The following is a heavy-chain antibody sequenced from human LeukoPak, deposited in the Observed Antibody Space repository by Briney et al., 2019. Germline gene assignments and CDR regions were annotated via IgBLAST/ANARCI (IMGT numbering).Heavy chain of an antibody. D-gene: IGHD3-10*01. Sequence: GGSLRLSCAAFGFTFRDYYMGWIRQAPGKGRWGVSYIISSSRYTNYADSVKGRFTISRDNAKNSLYLQMNSVRAEDTAVYYCARVLLWFGELLQDAFDIWGQGTMATVSS. CDR1: GFTFRDYY. V-gene: IGHV3-11*06. J-gene: IGHJ3*02. CDR3: ARVLLWFGELLQDAFDI. CDR2: IISSSRYT.